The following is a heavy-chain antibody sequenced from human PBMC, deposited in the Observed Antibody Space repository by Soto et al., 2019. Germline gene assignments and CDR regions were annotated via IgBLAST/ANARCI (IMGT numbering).Heavy chain of an antibody. Sequence: GGSLRLSCAASGFTFSTYGMHWVRQAPGKGLEWVAVIWYDGSNKYYADSVKGRFTISRDNSKNTLYLQMNSLRAEDTAVYYCARDLGYYDSSGHWGQGTLVTVSA. V-gene: IGHV3-33*01. CDR2: IWYDGSNK. D-gene: IGHD3-22*01. CDR3: ARDLGYYDSSGH. J-gene: IGHJ4*02. CDR1: GFTFSTYG.